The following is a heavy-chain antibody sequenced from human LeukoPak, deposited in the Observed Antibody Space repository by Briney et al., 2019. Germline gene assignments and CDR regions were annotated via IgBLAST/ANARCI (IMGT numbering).Heavy chain of an antibody. Sequence: ASVKVSCKASGYTFTSYYMHWVRQAPGQGQEWMGIINTSGGSTSYAQKFQGRVNITRDTSTSTVYMELSSLRSEDTAVYYCARERRAVAVPFDYWGQGTLVTVSS. D-gene: IGHD6-19*01. J-gene: IGHJ4*02. CDR2: INTSGGST. CDR1: GYTFTSYY. V-gene: IGHV1-46*01. CDR3: ARERRAVAVPFDY.